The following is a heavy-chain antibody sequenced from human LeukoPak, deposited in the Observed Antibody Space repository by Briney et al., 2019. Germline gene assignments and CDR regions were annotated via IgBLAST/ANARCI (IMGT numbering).Heavy chain of an antibody. Sequence: PSETLSLTCTVSGGSISSYYWSWIRQPPGKGLEWIGYIYYSGSTNYNPSLKSRVTISVDTSKNQFSLKLSSVTAADTAVYYCARTTRPGIAALWGQGTLVTVSS. J-gene: IGHJ4*02. V-gene: IGHV4-59*01. CDR2: IYYSGST. CDR3: ARTTRPGIAAL. CDR1: GGSISSYY. D-gene: IGHD6-13*01.